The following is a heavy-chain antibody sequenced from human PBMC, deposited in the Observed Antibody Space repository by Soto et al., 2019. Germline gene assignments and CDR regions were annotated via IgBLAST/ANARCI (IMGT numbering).Heavy chain of an antibody. Sequence: QVQLVQSGAEVKKPGASVKVSCKASGYTFTSYGISWVRQAPGQGLERMGWISAYNGNTNYEQKLQGRVTMTTDTSTSTAYMELRSLRSDDTAVYYCARVGSYNWNYFYYYYYMDVWGKGTTVTVSS. CDR2: ISAYNGNT. CDR1: GYTFTSYG. D-gene: IGHD1-7*01. V-gene: IGHV1-18*01. J-gene: IGHJ6*03. CDR3: ARVGSYNWNYFYYYYYMDV.